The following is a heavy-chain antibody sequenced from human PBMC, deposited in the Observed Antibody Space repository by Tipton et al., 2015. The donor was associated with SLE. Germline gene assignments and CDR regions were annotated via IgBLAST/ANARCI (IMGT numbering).Heavy chain of an antibody. CDR1: GYTFTSYD. D-gene: IGHD1-26*01. V-gene: IGHV1-8*01. Sequence: QVQLVQSGAEVKKPGASVKVSCKASGYTFTSYDINWVRQATGQGLEWMGWMNPNSGNTGYAQKFQGRVTMTRNTSISTAYMELSSLRSEDTAVYYCARVGMAYTGIGVYYYYYYMDVWGKGTTVTVSS. J-gene: IGHJ6*03. CDR3: ARVGMAYTGIGVYYYYYYMDV. CDR2: MNPNSGNT.